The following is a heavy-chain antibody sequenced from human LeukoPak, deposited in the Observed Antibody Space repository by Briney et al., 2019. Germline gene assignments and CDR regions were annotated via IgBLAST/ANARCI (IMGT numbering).Heavy chain of an antibody. J-gene: IGHJ4*02. D-gene: IGHD1-1*01. V-gene: IGHV1-69*06. Sequence: SVKVSFKASGGTFSSYAISWVRQPPAQGLEWMGVIIPIFGTANYEQKFQGRVTITAEKSTSTAYMELSSLRSEDTAVYYCARYNGAVYFDYWGQGTLVTVSS. CDR2: IIPIFGTA. CDR3: ARYNGAVYFDY. CDR1: GGTFSSYA.